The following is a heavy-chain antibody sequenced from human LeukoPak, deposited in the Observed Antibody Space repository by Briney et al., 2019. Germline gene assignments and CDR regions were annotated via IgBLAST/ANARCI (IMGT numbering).Heavy chain of an antibody. V-gene: IGHV4-59*01. CDR1: GGSISSYY. D-gene: IGHD1-7*01. CDR2: IYYSGST. Sequence: SETPSLTCTVSGGSISSYYWSWIRQPPGKGLEWIGYIYYSGSTNYNPSLKSRVTISVDTSKNQFSLKLSSVTAADTAVYYCASGAGITGTTPFDYWGQGTLVTVSS. CDR3: ASGAGITGTTPFDY. J-gene: IGHJ4*02.